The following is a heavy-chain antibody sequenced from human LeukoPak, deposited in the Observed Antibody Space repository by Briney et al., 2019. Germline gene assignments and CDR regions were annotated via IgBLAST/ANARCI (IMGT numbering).Heavy chain of an antibody. CDR2: IRYDGSNK. CDR1: GFTFSSYG. Sequence: GGSLRLSCAASGFTFSSYGMHWVRQAPGKGLEWVAFIRYDGSNKYYADSVKGRFTISRDNSKNTLYLQMNSLRAEDTAVYYCARKKLRAYYMDVWGKGTTVTVSS. V-gene: IGHV3-30*02. J-gene: IGHJ6*03. D-gene: IGHD4-17*01. CDR3: ARKKLRAYYMDV.